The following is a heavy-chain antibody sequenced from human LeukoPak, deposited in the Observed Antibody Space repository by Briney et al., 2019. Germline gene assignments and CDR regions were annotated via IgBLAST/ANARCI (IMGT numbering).Heavy chain of an antibody. CDR3: ARDLPKIGYVGAFDI. V-gene: IGHV1-2*02. CDR2: ISPNRGGT. D-gene: IGHD5-12*01. J-gene: IGHJ3*02. Sequence: GASVKVSCKTSGYTFTDYYLHWVRQAPGQGPEWMGWISPNRGGTNYAQSFKGRVTMTRDTSISTAYMGLTSLTSDDTAVYYCARDLPKIGYVGAFDIWGQGTMVTVSS. CDR1: GYTFTDYY.